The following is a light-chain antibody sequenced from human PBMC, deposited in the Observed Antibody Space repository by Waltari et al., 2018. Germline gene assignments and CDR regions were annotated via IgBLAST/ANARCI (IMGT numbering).Light chain of an antibody. V-gene: IGLV2-14*03. CDR3: SSYISSSTLEL. J-gene: IGLJ2*01. CDR1: SSDVGAYNS. CDR2: DVS. Sequence: QSALTQPASVSGSPGQSITISCPGTSSDVGAYNSVSWYQQHPGKAPKLLIFDVSLRPSGVASRFSGSKSGNTSSLTISGLQAEDEAEYYCSSYISSSTLELFGGGTSLTVL.